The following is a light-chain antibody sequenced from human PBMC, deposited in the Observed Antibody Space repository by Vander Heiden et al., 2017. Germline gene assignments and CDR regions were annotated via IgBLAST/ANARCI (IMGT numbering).Light chain of an antibody. J-gene: IGKJ1*01. CDR1: QSVSRN. Sequence: ELVMTQSPATLSVSPGERSTLSCRAIQSVSRNLAWYQLKPGQAPRLLIYGASTRATGIAARFSGSGCGTEFTLTISSLQLEDFEVYYCQQLNNSPPNWTFGQGTKVEIK. V-gene: IGKV3-15*01. CDR2: GAS. CDR3: QQLNNSPPNWT.